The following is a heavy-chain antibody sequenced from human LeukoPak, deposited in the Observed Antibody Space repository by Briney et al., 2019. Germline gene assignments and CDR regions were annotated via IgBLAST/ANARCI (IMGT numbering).Heavy chain of an antibody. CDR1: GGTFSSYA. Sequence: GASVKVSCKASGGTFSSYAISWVRQAPGQGLEWMGGIIPIFGTANYAQKFQGRVTITADKSTSTAYMELSSLRSEDTAVYYCARGGSGSYFSYYYYYMDVWGKGTTVTVSS. D-gene: IGHD3-10*01. J-gene: IGHJ6*03. V-gene: IGHV1-69*06. CDR3: ARGGSGSYFSYYYYYMDV. CDR2: IIPIFGTA.